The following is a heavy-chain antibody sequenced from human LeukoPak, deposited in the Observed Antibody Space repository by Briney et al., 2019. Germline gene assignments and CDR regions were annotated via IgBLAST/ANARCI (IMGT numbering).Heavy chain of an antibody. CDR2: INSDGSTR. V-gene: IGHV3-74*01. D-gene: IGHD1-26*01. CDR1: GFTFSNSW. J-gene: IGHJ4*02. CDR3: AAMAWG. Sequence: GGSLRLSCAASGFTFSNSWMHWVRQAPGKGLVWVSRINSDGSTRDYADSVRGRFTISRDNAKSTVYLQMSSLRAEDTAVYYCAAMAWGWGQGTLVTVS.